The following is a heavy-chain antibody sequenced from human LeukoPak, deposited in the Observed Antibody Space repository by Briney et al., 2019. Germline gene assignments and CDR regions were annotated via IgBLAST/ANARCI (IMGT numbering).Heavy chain of an antibody. V-gene: IGHV5-51*01. D-gene: IGHD6-19*01. Sequence: GESLKISCKGFGYSFTTHWIGWVRQMPGKGLEWMGIICPADSYTRYSPSFQGQVTISVDKSISTAYLQWSSLKASDTAMYYCARHEGSSLSDPFNIWGQGTMVTVSS. CDR1: GYSFTTHW. CDR3: ARHEGSSLSDPFNI. J-gene: IGHJ3*02. CDR2: ICPADSYT.